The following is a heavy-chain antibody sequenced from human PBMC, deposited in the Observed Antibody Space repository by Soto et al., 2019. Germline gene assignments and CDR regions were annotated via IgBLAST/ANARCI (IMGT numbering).Heavy chain of an antibody. CDR3: TRDITPVYDVCYSDANEI. D-gene: IGHD2-15*01. J-gene: IGHJ3*02. CDR1: GFTFSAFW. V-gene: IGHV3-7*04. CDR2: INGYEGVK. Sequence: QLVESGGGLVQPGWSLRLSCASSGFTFSAFWMTWGRHAPGKGLEWVANINGYEGVKNYVYSVKGRFTISRDNAKNSLYLQTDSPTVEDTAVYYCTRDITPVYDVCYSDANEIRGKGTRVTVSA.